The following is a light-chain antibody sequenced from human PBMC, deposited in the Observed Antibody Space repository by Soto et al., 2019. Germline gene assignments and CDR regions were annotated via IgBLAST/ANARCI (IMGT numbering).Light chain of an antibody. V-gene: IGKV3-20*01. Sequence: EIVLTQSPGTLSLSPGEIATLSCRASQSVSSSYLAWYQQKPGQAPSLLIYGASSRITGIPDRFSGSGSGTDFTLTISRLESEDFAVYYCQHYGSLSWTFGQGTKVEIK. CDR1: QSVSSSY. CDR2: GAS. CDR3: QHYGSLSWT. J-gene: IGKJ1*01.